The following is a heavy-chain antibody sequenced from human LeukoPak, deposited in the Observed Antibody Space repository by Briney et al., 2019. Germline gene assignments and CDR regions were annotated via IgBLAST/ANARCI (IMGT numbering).Heavy chain of an antibody. V-gene: IGHV4-59*01. CDR1: GGSIHNYY. Sequence: PSETLSLTCTVSGGSIHNYYWSWIRQPPGKGLEWVGYIYYIGSTNYNPSLKSRVTISVDTSKNQFSLKLSSVTAADTAVYYCARGSSGSDYWGQGTLVTVSS. CDR3: ARGSSGSDY. CDR2: IYYIGST. D-gene: IGHD6-19*01. J-gene: IGHJ4*02.